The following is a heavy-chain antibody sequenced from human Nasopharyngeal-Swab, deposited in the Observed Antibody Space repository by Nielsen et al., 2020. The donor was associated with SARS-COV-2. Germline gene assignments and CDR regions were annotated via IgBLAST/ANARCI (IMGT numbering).Heavy chain of an antibody. D-gene: IGHD6-13*01. Sequence: WILQPPGKGLEWIGEINHSGSTNYSPALKSRVTISVDTSKNQFSLKLSSVTAADTAVYYCARGPTQQLVRDYWGQGTLVTVSS. CDR3: ARGPTQQLVRDY. CDR2: INHSGST. J-gene: IGHJ4*02. V-gene: IGHV4-34*01.